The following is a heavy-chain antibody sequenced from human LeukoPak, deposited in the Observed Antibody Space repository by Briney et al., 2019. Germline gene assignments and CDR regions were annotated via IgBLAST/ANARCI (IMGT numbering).Heavy chain of an antibody. D-gene: IGHD3-10*01. J-gene: IGHJ4*02. CDR1: GFTFSSYG. V-gene: IGHV3-30*03. Sequence: PGGSLRLSCAASGFTFSSYGMHWVRQASGKGLEWVAVISYDGSNKYYADSVKGRFTISRDNSKNTLYLQMNSLRAEDTAVYYCAYYGSGSYYLSYFDYWGQGTLVTVSS. CDR2: ISYDGSNK. CDR3: AYYGSGSYYLSYFDY.